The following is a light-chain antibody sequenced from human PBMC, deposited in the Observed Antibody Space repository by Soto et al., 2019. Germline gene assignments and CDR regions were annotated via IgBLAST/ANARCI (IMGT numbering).Light chain of an antibody. J-gene: IGLJ2*01. CDR2: DVS. CDR3: SSYTSSSTLGVV. V-gene: IGLV2-14*01. CDR1: SSDVGGYNY. Sequence: QAVLTQPASVSGSPGQSITISCTGTSSDVGGYNYVSWYQQHPGKAPKLMIYDVSNRPSGVSNRFSGSKSGNTASLTISGLQAEDEADYYSSSYTSSSTLGVVFGGGTKVTVL.